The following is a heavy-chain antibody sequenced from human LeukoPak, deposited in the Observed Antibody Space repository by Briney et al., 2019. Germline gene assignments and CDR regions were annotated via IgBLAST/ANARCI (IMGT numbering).Heavy chain of an antibody. D-gene: IGHD2/OR15-2a*01. Sequence: ASMKVSCKASGYTFTRYGISWVRQAPGQGLEWMGWISTSNGNRKYTQRLQGRVTMTTDTSTTTAYMELRSLRSDDTAVYYCVREIGNYFDYWGQGTLVTVSS. CDR2: ISTSNGNR. CDR3: VREIGNYFDY. CDR1: GYTFTRYG. J-gene: IGHJ4*02. V-gene: IGHV1-18*01.